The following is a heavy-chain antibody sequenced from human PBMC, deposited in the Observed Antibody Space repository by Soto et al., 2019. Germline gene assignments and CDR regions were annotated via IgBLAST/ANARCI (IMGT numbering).Heavy chain of an antibody. J-gene: IGHJ4*02. V-gene: IGHV3-23*01. D-gene: IGHD3-10*01. CDR3: AKKVHSGSGSQFFDY. Sequence: EVQLLESGGGLVQPGGSLRLSCAASGFTFSSYSMSWVRQAPGKGLEWVSGFRSGGDDDTTYYADSVSGRFTISRDNPRITQFLQRNGLRAEDTAIYSCAKKVHSGSGSQFFDYWGQGSLENVSS. CDR1: GFTFSSYS. CDR2: FRSGGDDDTT.